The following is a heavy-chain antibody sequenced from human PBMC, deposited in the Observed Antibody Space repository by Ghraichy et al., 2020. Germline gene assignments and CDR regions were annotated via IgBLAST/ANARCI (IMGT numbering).Heavy chain of an antibody. CDR3: ARYPPRGVVVLPAPGTFDI. V-gene: IGHV3-21*01. CDR1: GFTFSRCN. D-gene: IGHD2-2*01. J-gene: IGHJ3*02. CDR2: ISSTNSYI. Sequence: LSLTCAASGFTFSRCNMNWVRQAPGKGLEWVSSISSTNSYIYYADSVKGRFTISRDNAKNSLYLQMNSLRAEDTAVYYCARYPPRGVVVLPAPGTFDIWGQGTMVTVSA.